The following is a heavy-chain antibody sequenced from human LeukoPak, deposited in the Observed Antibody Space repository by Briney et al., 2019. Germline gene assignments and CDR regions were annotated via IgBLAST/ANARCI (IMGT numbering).Heavy chain of an antibody. Sequence: PSETLSLTCTVSGGSISSYYWSWIRQPPGKGLEWIGYIYYSGSTNYNPSLKSRVTISVDTSKNQFSLKLSSVTAADTAVYYCARAKLAYDAFDIWGQGTMVTVSS. J-gene: IGHJ3*02. CDR2: IYYSGST. CDR1: GGSISSYY. V-gene: IGHV4-59*01. CDR3: ARAKLAYDAFDI. D-gene: IGHD1-1*01.